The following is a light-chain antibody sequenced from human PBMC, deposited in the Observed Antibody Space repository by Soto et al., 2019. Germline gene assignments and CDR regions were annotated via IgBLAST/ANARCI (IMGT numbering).Light chain of an antibody. CDR3: QQYNSYPWT. Sequence: DIQMTQSPSTLSASVGDRVTITCRASQSVRNWLAWYQQKPGIAPKLLICKASSLERGVPSRFSGSGSGTEFTLTISSLQPDDFATYYCQQYNSYPWTFGQGTKVEI. CDR2: KAS. CDR1: QSVRNW. V-gene: IGKV1-5*03. J-gene: IGKJ1*01.